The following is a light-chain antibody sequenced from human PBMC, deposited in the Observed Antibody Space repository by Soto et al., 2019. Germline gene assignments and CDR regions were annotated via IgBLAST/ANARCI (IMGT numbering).Light chain of an antibody. CDR2: KAS. V-gene: IGKV1-5*03. Sequence: DIQMTQSPSTLSASVGARVTITCRASQSISSWLAWYQQKPGKAPKILIYKASSLESGVPSRFSGSGSGTEFTLTISSLQPDDFATYYCQQYNSFPTFGQGTKVEIK. J-gene: IGKJ1*01. CDR3: QQYNSFPT. CDR1: QSISSW.